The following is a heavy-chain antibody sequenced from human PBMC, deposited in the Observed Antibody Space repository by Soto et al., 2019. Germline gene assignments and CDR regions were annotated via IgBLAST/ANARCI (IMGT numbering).Heavy chain of an antibody. CDR2: IYYSGST. CDR3: ARAVRGVYGMDV. Sequence: SETLSLTCTVSGGSISSSTYYWGWIRQPPGKGLEWIGSIYYSGSTYYNPSLKSRVTISVDTSKNQFSLKLSSVTAADTAVYYCARAVRGVYGMDVWGQGTTVT. V-gene: IGHV4-39*01. D-gene: IGHD3-10*01. CDR1: GGSISSSTYY. J-gene: IGHJ6*02.